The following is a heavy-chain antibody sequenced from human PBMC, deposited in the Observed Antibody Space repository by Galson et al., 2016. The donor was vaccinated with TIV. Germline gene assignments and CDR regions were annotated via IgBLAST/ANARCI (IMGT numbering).Heavy chain of an antibody. Sequence: SVKVSCKASGYTFSYYGISWVRRAPGQGLEWMGWISGHTGNTDYARKFQGRLVMTTDTSTGTAFMEVRSLTSDATAVYYCARDRGSMTMILVVDYYYGMDVWGQGTTVTVSS. J-gene: IGHJ6*02. CDR3: ARDRGSMTMILVVDYYYGMDV. CDR1: GYTFSYYG. D-gene: IGHD3-22*01. CDR2: ISGHTGNT. V-gene: IGHV1-18*04.